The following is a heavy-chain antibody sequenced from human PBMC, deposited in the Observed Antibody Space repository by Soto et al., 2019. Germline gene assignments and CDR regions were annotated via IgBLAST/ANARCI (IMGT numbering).Heavy chain of an antibody. CDR3: TTLAVAGTGRGPASHLFRGGDY. D-gene: IGHD6-19*01. CDR1: GFTFSNAW. Sequence: EVQLVESGGGLVKPGGSLRLSCAASGFTFSNAWMNWVRQAPGKGLEWVGRIKSKTDGGTTDYAAPVKGRFTISRDDSKNTLYLQMNSLKTEDTAVYYCTTLAVAGTGRGPASHLFRGGDYWGQGTLVTVSS. V-gene: IGHV3-15*07. CDR2: IKSKTDGGTT. J-gene: IGHJ4*02.